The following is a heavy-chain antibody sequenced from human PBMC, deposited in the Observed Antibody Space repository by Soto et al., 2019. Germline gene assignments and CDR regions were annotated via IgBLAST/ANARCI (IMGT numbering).Heavy chain of an antibody. CDR1: GFTFSSYA. CDR3: ARASIAARRGLDY. D-gene: IGHD6-6*01. CDR2: ISYDGSNK. V-gene: IGHV3-30-3*01. Sequence: QVQLVESGGGVVQPGRSLRLSCAASGFTFSSYAMHWVRQAPGKGLEWVAVISYDGSNKYYADSVKGRFTISRDNSKNTLYLQMNSLRAEDTAVYYCARASIAARRGLDYWGQGTLVTVSS. J-gene: IGHJ4*02.